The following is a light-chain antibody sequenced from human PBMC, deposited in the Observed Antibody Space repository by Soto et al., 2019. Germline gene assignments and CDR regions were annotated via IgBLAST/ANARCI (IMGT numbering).Light chain of an antibody. CDR1: QSISSW. CDR3: QQYYSDWT. V-gene: IGKV1-5*01. CDR2: DAS. J-gene: IGKJ1*01. Sequence: QMNKSPSTLSASVGARVTITCRASQSISSWLAWYQQKPGKAPKLLIYDASSLESGVPSRFIVIGSGTDFTLPLNSLQPDDSATDDCQQYYSDWTFGQGTKVDIK.